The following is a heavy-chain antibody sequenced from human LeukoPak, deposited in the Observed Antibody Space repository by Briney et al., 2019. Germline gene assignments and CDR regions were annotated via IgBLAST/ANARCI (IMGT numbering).Heavy chain of an antibody. CDR1: GYSISSGYY. Sequence: SETLSLTCTVSGYSISSGYYWGWIRQPPGKGLEWIGSIYHSGSTYYNPSLKSRVTISVDTSKNQFSLKLSSVTVADTAVYYCARSESGYYDSSGYSDYWGQGTLVTVSS. CDR3: ARSESGYYDSSGYSDY. CDR2: IYHSGST. D-gene: IGHD3-22*01. V-gene: IGHV4-38-2*02. J-gene: IGHJ4*02.